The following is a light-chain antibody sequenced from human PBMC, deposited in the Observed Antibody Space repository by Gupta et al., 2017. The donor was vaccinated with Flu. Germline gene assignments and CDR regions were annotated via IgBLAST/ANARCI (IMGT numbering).Light chain of an antibody. CDR3: QQWNNWPFT. Sequence: EVVMTQSPLILSVSPGEGVTLSCRASQSIGVDLAWYQQKHGQPPRPLIYDASFRASGVPIRFSAGGSETEFTLTINSLQPEDFAVYFCQQWNNWPFTFGQGTRLDIK. CDR2: DAS. CDR1: QSIGVD. J-gene: IGKJ5*01. V-gene: IGKV3-15*01.